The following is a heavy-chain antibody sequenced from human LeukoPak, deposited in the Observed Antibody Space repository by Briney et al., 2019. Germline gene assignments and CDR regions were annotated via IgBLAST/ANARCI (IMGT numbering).Heavy chain of an antibody. J-gene: IGHJ4*02. CDR3: AREYCSGGSCYAEFDY. V-gene: IGHV1-69*04. CDR2: IIPIFGIA. CDR1: GGTFSSYA. Sequence: SVKVSCKASGGTFSSYASSWVRQAPGQGLEWMGRIIPIFGIANYAQKFQGRVTITADQSTSTAYMELSSLRSEDTAVYYCAREYCSGGSCYAEFDYWGQGTLVTASS. D-gene: IGHD2-15*01.